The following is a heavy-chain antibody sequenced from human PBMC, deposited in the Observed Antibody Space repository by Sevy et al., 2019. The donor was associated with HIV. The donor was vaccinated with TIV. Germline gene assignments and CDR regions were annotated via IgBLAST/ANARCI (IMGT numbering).Heavy chain of an antibody. D-gene: IGHD3-10*01. J-gene: IGHJ4*02. CDR2: IKSKTDGGTT. CDR1: GFTFSNAW. Sequence: GGSLRLSCAASGFTFSNAWMSWVRQAPGKGLEWVGRIKSKTDGGTTDYAAPVKGRFTISRDDSKNTLYLQMNSLKTEETAVHYCTTDLELITMVRGVKDYWGQGTLVTVSS. V-gene: IGHV3-15*01. CDR3: TTDLELITMVRGVKDY.